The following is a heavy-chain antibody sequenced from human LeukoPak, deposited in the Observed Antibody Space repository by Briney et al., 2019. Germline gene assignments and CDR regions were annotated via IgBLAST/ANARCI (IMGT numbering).Heavy chain of an antibody. V-gene: IGHV3-30*03. Sequence: SCKASGYTFTSYYMHWVRQAPGKGLEWVAVISYDGSNKYYADSVKGRFTISRDNSKNTLYLQMNSLRAEDTAVYYCARCGSSSWTSFDYWGQGTLVTVSS. CDR1: GYTFTSYY. D-gene: IGHD6-13*01. CDR3: ARCGSSSWTSFDY. J-gene: IGHJ4*02. CDR2: ISYDGSNK.